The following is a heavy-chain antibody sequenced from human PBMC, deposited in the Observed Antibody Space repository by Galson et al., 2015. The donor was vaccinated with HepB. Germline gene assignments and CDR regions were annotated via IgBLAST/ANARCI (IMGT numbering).Heavy chain of an antibody. Sequence: SLRLSCAASGFTFSSYAMHWVRQAPGKGLEWVAVISYDGSNKYYADSVKGRFTISRDNSKNTLYLQMNSLRAEDTAVYYCARDLVLLLGLGAFDIWGQGTMVTVSS. CDR1: GFTFSSYA. CDR3: ARDLVLLLGLGAFDI. D-gene: IGHD3-16*01. J-gene: IGHJ3*02. CDR2: ISYDGSNK. V-gene: IGHV3-30*04.